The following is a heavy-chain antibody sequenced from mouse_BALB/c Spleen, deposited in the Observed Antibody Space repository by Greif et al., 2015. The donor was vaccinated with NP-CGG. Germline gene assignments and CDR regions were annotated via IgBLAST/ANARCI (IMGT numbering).Heavy chain of an antibody. CDR3: AREGGNKVRRGGMDY. Sequence: QVQLQQSGAELAKPGASVKMSCKASGYTFTSYWMHWVKQRPGQGLEWIGYINPSTGYTEYNQKFKDKATLTADKSSSTAYMQLSSLTSEDSAVYYCAREGGNKVRRGGMDYWGQGTSVTVSS. J-gene: IGHJ4*01. CDR1: GYTFTSYW. D-gene: IGHD2-14*01. CDR2: INPSTGYT. V-gene: IGHV1-7*01.